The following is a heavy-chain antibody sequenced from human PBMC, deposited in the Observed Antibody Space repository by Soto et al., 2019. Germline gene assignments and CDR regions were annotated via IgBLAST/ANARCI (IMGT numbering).Heavy chain of an antibody. V-gene: IGHV3-30*18. Sequence: QVQLVESGGGVVQPGRSLRLSCAASGLTFTSYGMHWVHQAPGKGLEWVAVISYDGSNKYYADSVKGRFTIFRDNSKNTLYLQMNSLRAEDTAVYYCAKDQLLFPKYYYYGMDVWGQGTTVTVSS. CDR2: ISYDGSNK. CDR1: GLTFTSYG. J-gene: IGHJ6*02. D-gene: IGHD2-2*01. CDR3: AKDQLLFPKYYYYGMDV.